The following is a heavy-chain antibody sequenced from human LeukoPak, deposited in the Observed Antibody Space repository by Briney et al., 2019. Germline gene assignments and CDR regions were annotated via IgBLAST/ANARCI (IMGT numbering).Heavy chain of an antibody. CDR2: IYPGDSDT. CDR3: ARLHSSSKFDY. CDR1: GYTFSNYW. Sequence: GESLKISCKSSGYTFSNYWIGWVRQMPGKGLEWMGVIYPGDSDTRYSPSFEGQVTISADKSISTAYLQWSSLKASDTAMYYCARLHSSSKFDYWGQGTLVTVSS. J-gene: IGHJ4*02. V-gene: IGHV5-51*01. D-gene: IGHD6-13*01.